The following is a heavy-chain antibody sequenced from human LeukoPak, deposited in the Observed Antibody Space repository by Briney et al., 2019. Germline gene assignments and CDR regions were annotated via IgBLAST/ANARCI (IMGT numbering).Heavy chain of an antibody. Sequence: GGSLRLSCAVSGFSFSDAWMSWVRQTPGKGLEWVGRIESKTDGGTTDYAALVKGRFTISRDDSTDTLYLQMNSLKSEDTAVYYCTTYGSGRKFDYWGQGVLVTVSS. V-gene: IGHV3-15*04. D-gene: IGHD3-10*01. CDR2: IESKTDGGTT. J-gene: IGHJ4*02. CDR1: GFSFSDAW. CDR3: TTYGSGRKFDY.